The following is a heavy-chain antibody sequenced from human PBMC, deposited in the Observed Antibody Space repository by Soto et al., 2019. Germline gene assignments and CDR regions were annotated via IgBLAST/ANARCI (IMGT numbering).Heavy chain of an antibody. J-gene: IGHJ3*02. V-gene: IGHV1-69*04. Sequence: GASVKVSCKASGGTFSSYTISWVRQAPGQGLEWMGRIIPILGIANYAQKSQGRVTITADKSTSTAYMELSSLRSEDTAVYYCARDLMLFRDYGDYAGGEAFDIWGQGTMVTVSS. D-gene: IGHD4-17*01. CDR3: ARDLMLFRDYGDYAGGEAFDI. CDR1: GGTFSSYT. CDR2: IIPILGIA.